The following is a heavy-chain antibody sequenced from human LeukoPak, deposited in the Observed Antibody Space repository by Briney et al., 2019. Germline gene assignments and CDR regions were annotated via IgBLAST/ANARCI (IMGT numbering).Heavy chain of an antibody. CDR3: ATTGYYYDSSGYFYAFDI. Sequence: SVKVSCKASGYTFTYRYLHWVRQAPGQALEWMGWITPFNGNTNYAQKFQDRVTITRDRSMSTAYMELSSLRSEDTAMYYCATTGYYYDSSGYFYAFDIWGQGTMVTVSS. J-gene: IGHJ3*02. CDR1: GYTFTYRY. CDR2: ITPFNGNT. D-gene: IGHD3-22*01. V-gene: IGHV1-45*02.